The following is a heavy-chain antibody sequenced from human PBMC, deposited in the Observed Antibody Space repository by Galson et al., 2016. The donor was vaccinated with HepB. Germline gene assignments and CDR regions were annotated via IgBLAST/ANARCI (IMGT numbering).Heavy chain of an antibody. Sequence: RLSCAASGXXFSNYXXHWVXXAPGKGLEXXXVIWYDGSNKYYADSVKGRPTISRDNSKNTLYLQMNSLRAEDTAVYFCAKDYSGSYPVYYFDXWGQGTLVXVSS. CDR1: GXXFSNYX. D-gene: IGHD1-26*01. CDR2: IWYDGSNK. J-gene: IGHJ4*02. CDR3: AKDYSGSYPVYYFDX. V-gene: IGHV3-33*06.